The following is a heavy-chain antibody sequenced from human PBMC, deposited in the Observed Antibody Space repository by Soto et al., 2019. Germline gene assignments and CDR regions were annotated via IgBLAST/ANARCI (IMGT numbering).Heavy chain of an antibody. J-gene: IGHJ4*02. CDR3: AKGGACARDFAY. CDR2: TSYDGNNK. Sequence: PGGSLRLCCTGSGFTVGNYGVDWVRQAPGKGLAWVASTSYDGNNKYFASSLKRRFTISSDNSKKIVLLQMTSLGPEEPAVSYCAKGGACARDFAYCGRGAMVTV. V-gene: IGHV3-30*18. CDR1: GFTVGNYG.